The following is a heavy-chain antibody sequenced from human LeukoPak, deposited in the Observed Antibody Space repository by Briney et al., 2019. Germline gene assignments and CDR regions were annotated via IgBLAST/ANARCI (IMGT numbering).Heavy chain of an antibody. CDR3: AKYSAGYYYDGYYFDY. D-gene: IGHD3-22*01. CDR1: GFTFSSYA. Sequence: PGGSLRLSCAASGFTFSSYAMSWVRQAPGKGLEWVSAISGSGGSTYYADSVKGRFTISRDNSKNTLYLQMNSLRAEDTAVYYCAKYSAGYYYDGYYFDYWGQGTLVTVSS. J-gene: IGHJ4*02. CDR2: ISGSGGST. V-gene: IGHV3-23*01.